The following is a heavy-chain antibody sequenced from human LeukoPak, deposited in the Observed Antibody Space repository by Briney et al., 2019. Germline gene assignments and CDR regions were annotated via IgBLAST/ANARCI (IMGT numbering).Heavy chain of an antibody. CDR3: GRSPDRSAYDI. Sequence: ASVKLSCKASRYTFTGYYMHWVRQAPGQGLEWMGWINPNSGGTNYAQKFQGRVTMTRHTSISTAYMELSRLRSDDTAVYYCGRSPDRSAYDIWGQGTMVTVST. CDR2: INPNSGGT. V-gene: IGHV1-2*02. J-gene: IGHJ3*02. CDR1: RYTFTGYY.